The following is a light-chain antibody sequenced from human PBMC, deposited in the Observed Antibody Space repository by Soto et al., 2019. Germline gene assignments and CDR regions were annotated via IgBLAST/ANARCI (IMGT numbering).Light chain of an antibody. CDR1: SSDVGYYNY. J-gene: IGLJ3*02. CDR3: TSYTTSSTQV. V-gene: IGLV2-14*01. Sequence: QSALTQPASVSGSPGQSITISCTGTSSDVGYYNYVSWYQHHPGEVPKLIIYEVSNRPSRISNRFSGSKSGNTASLTISGLQAEDEADYYCTSYTTSSTQVFGGGTKLTVL. CDR2: EVS.